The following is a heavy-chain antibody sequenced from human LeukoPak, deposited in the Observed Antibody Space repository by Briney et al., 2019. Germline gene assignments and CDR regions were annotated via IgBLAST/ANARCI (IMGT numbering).Heavy chain of an antibody. CDR2: IYTSGST. J-gene: IGHJ4*02. CDR1: GGSISTYY. D-gene: IGHD3-22*01. Sequence: SETLSLTCIVSGGSISTYYWSWIRQPAGKGLEWIGRIYTSGSTNYNPSLKSRVTMSVDTSNDQFSLKVSSVTAADTAVYYCARYGSSGLDNWGQGTLVTVSS. V-gene: IGHV4-4*07. CDR3: ARYGSSGLDN.